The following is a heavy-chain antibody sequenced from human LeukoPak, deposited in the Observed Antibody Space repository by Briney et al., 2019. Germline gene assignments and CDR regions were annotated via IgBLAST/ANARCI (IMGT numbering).Heavy chain of an antibody. CDR3: ARDRVAGTSRYYFDY. CDR2: LSASGGIT. J-gene: IGHJ4*02. Sequence: GGSLRLSCAASGFAFSSYAMSWVRQAPGKGLEWVSGLSASGGITYYADSVKGRFTISRDNSKNTLYLQMNSLRAEDTAVYYCARDRVAGTSRYYFDYWGQGTLVTVSS. CDR1: GFAFSSYA. D-gene: IGHD6-19*01. V-gene: IGHV3-23*01.